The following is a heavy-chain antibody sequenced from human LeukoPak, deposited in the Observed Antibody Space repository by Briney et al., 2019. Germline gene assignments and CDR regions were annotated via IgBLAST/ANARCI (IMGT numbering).Heavy chain of an antibody. Sequence: GESLKISCKGSGYSFTTYWIAWVRQMPGKGLEWMGITYPGDSDTRYSPSFRGQVTISADKSISTAYLQWSSLKASDTAMYYCARQSSSWNPLGHWGQGTLVTVSS. V-gene: IGHV5-51*01. CDR2: TYPGDSDT. CDR3: ARQSSSWNPLGH. D-gene: IGHD1-1*01. CDR1: GYSFTTYW. J-gene: IGHJ4*02.